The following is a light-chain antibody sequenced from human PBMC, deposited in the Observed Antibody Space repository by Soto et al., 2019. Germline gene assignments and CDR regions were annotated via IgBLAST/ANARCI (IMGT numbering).Light chain of an antibody. CDR1: QSVRNDH. CDR3: QQANILPPI. Sequence: EIVLTQSPGTLSLSPGERATLSCRASQSVRNDHVAWYQQKTGQAPRLLISRAVTRAIGIPDRFSGSGSGTGFTLTISSLEPEDFATYYCQQANILPPIFGGGTKVEI. CDR2: RAV. V-gene: IGKV3-20*01. J-gene: IGKJ4*01.